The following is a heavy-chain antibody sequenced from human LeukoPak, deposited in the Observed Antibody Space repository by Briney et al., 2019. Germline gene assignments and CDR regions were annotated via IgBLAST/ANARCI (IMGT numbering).Heavy chain of an antibody. V-gene: IGHV1-2*02. J-gene: IGHJ4*02. CDR3: ARDLHYDILTGYNY. CDR2: INLNSGGT. Sequence: ASVKVSCKASGYTFTGYYMHWVRQAPGQGLEWMGWINLNSGGTNYAQKFQGRVTMTRDTSISTAYMELSRLRSDDTAVYYCARDLHYDILTGYNYWGQGTLVTVSS. CDR1: GYTFTGYY. D-gene: IGHD3-9*01.